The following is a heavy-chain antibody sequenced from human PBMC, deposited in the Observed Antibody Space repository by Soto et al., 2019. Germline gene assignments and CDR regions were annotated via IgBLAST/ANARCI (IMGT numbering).Heavy chain of an antibody. V-gene: IGHV1-18*04. Sequence: AAVKVSCKASGYTFTTYGIRWVRQAPGQGLAWMGWMSAYSGDTRYAQKFPGRVAMTRDTSTSTAYMELSSLRSEDTAVYYCATGGIVVVPAATYYFDYWGQGTLVTVSS. CDR1: GYTFTTYG. CDR2: MSAYSGDT. J-gene: IGHJ4*02. D-gene: IGHD2-2*01. CDR3: ATGGIVVVPAATYYFDY.